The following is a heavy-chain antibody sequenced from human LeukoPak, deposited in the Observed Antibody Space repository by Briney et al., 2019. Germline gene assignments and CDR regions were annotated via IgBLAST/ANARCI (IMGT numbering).Heavy chain of an antibody. J-gene: IGHJ4*02. V-gene: IGHV3-23*01. Sequence: GGSLRLSCAASGFTFSSYAMSWVRQAPGKGLEWVSAISSSGGSTYYADSVKGRFTISRDNSKNTLYLQMNSLRAEDTAVYYCAKDPRISRYYFDYWGQGTLVTVSS. CDR2: ISSSGGST. CDR3: AKDPRISRYYFDY. CDR1: GFTFSSYA. D-gene: IGHD2-15*01.